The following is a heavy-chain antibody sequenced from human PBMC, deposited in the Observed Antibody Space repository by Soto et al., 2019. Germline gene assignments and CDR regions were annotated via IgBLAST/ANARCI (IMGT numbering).Heavy chain of an antibody. CDR3: ANLPNPSIAAAGAFDI. CDR1: GFTFTNYG. CDR2: IGTSGATT. J-gene: IGHJ3*02. Sequence: GGSLRLSCAASGFTFTNYGMSWVRQAPGKGLEWVSSIGTSGATTYYADSVKGRFTISRDNSKNTLYLQMNSLRAEDTAVYYCANLPNPSIAAAGAFDIWGQGTMVTVSS. V-gene: IGHV3-23*01. D-gene: IGHD6-13*01.